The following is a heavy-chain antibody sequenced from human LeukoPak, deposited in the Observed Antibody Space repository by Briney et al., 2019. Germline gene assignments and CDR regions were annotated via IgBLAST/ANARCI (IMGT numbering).Heavy chain of an antibody. CDR2: IKQDGSEK. J-gene: IGHJ5*02. CDR3: ARVATVTANWFDP. D-gene: IGHD4-17*01. V-gene: IGHV3-7*01. Sequence: TGGSLRLSCAASGFTFSSYRMSWVRQAPGKGLEWVANIKQDGSEKYYVDSVKGRFTISRDNAKNSLYLQMNSLRAEDTAVYYCARVATVTANWFDPWGQGTLVTVSS. CDR1: GFTFSSYR.